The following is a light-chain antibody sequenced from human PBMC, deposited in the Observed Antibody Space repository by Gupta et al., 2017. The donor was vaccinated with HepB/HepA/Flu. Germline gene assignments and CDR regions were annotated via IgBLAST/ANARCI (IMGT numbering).Light chain of an antibody. Sequence: EVVLTQSPGTLSLSPGQRATLSCRASQSVSTSVAWYQQRPGQAPRLLIYGASTRNTGIPDRFSGSGCGTDFTPTIGALEPEDCGVYYCQQYGYSPTWTFGQGTKVEIQ. CDR1: QSVSTS. CDR2: GAS. V-gene: IGKV3-20*01. J-gene: IGKJ1*01. CDR3: QQYGYSPTWT.